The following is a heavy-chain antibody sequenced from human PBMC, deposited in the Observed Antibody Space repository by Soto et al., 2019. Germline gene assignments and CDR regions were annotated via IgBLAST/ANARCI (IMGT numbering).Heavy chain of an antibody. CDR3: VSQRTTVPTKASFAS. CDR2: VYYRGRS. V-gene: IGHV4-39*01. J-gene: IGHJ4*02. CDR1: GGSGTNGGYL. D-gene: IGHD4-17*01. Sequence: TVAVRWAVSGGSGTNGGYLLGGIRQSPGKGLEWIGSVYYRGRSYSKSSVKSRVTISVDTSKSRFSLSLNSVTASDTAVYFCVSQRTTVPTKASFASWGPGALVTVS.